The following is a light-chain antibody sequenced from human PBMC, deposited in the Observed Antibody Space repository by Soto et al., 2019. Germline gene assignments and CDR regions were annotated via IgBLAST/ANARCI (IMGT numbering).Light chain of an antibody. Sequence: DIVMTQSPDSLDVSLGETATINCKSSQSGLFSSTSKNALAWYQQRPGQPPKLLIYWASTREYGVPDRFSGSGSRTDFTLTISTLQAEDVAVYYCQQYYVTPPTFGGGTKVEIK. V-gene: IGKV4-1*01. CDR3: QQYYVTPPT. CDR1: QSGLFSSTSKNA. J-gene: IGKJ4*01. CDR2: WAS.